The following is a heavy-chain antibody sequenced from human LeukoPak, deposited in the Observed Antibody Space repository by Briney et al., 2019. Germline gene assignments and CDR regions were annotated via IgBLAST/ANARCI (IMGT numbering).Heavy chain of an antibody. CDR1: GFTFRGYW. D-gene: IGHD1-26*01. Sequence: GESLRLSCAASGFTFRGYWMHWVRQAPGKGLVWVSRIVSDGTSASYADFVEGRFIMSRDNAKNTLYLQLGSLRVEDTAVYYCARESGATFDNWGQGTLVTVSS. CDR3: ARESGATFDN. J-gene: IGHJ4*02. V-gene: IGHV3-74*01. CDR2: IVSDGTSA.